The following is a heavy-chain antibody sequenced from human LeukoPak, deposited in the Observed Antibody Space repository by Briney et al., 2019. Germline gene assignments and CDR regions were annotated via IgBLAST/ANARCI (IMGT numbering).Heavy chain of an antibody. CDR3: AKAVGRGYYYDSSGYHDAFDI. V-gene: IGHV3-23*01. J-gene: IGHJ3*02. CDR1: GFTFSSYA. Sequence: GGSLRLSCAASGFTFSSYAMSWVRQAPGKGVEWVSAISGSGGSTYYADSVKGRFTISRDNSKNTLYLQMNSLRAEDTAVYYCAKAVGRGYYYDSSGYHDAFDIWGQGTMVTVFS. CDR2: ISGSGGST. D-gene: IGHD3-22*01.